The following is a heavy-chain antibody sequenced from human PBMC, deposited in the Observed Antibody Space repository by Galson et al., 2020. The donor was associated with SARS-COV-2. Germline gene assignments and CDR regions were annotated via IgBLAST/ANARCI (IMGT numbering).Heavy chain of an antibody. V-gene: IGHV4-39*07. CDR1: RGSVSNTNYY. CDR3: ARVTIFGVAMNTFDP. J-gene: IGHJ5*02. Sequence: SETLSLTCTVSRGSVSNTNYYWGWIRQPPGEGPVWIGHIYHTGTTYYNPSLKSRVTMFVDTSKNQFSLNLDSVTAADTAVYYCARVTIFGVAMNTFDPWGQGTLVTVSS. CDR2: IYHTGTT. D-gene: IGHD3-3*01.